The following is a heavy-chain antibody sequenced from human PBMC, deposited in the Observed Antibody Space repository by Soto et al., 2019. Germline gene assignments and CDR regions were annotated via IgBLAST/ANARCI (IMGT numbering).Heavy chain of an antibody. J-gene: IGHJ4*02. V-gene: IGHV3-23*01. Sequence: EGSLRLSCIASGVTFSTYAMSWVRQAPGKGLEWVSAISGSGGSTYYADSVKGRFTISRDNSKNTLYLQMNSLRAEDTAVYYCAKQRAGFGSGSDTYYFDNWGQGTLVTVSS. CDR2: ISGSGGST. CDR3: AKQRAGFGSGSDTYYFDN. D-gene: IGHD3-10*01. CDR1: GVTFSTYA.